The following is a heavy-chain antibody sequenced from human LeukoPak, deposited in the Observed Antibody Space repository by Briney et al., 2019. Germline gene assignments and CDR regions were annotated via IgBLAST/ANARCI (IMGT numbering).Heavy chain of an antibody. J-gene: IGHJ6*03. D-gene: IGHD3-3*01. V-gene: IGHV1-2*02. Sequence: ASVKVSCKASGYTFTGYYMHWVRQAPGQGLEWMGWITPNSGGTNYAQKFQGRVTISRDTSISTAYMELSRLRSDDTAVYYCARGSGNYDFWSGRDYYYYMDVWGKGTTVTVSS. CDR1: GYTFTGYY. CDR2: ITPNSGGT. CDR3: ARGSGNYDFWSGRDYYYYMDV.